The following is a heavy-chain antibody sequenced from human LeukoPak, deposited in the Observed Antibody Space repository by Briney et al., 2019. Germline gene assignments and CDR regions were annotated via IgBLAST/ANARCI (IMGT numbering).Heavy chain of an antibody. V-gene: IGHV4-59*01. D-gene: IGHD3-10*01. CDR2: IYYRVTS. CDR3: ERAVGGDGSGSL. J-gene: IGHJ4*02. Sequence: SETLSLTCTVSGDSISTYYWSWIRQPPGKGLEWIGYIYYRVTSDYNPSLKSRVTMSVDMSTRQISLKLSSVTAADTAVYYCERAVGGDGSGSLWGPGTLVTVSS. CDR1: GDSISTYY.